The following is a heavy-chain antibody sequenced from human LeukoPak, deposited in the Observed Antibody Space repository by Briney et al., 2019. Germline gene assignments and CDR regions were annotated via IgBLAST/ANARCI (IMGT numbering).Heavy chain of an antibody. CDR2: INPSGGST. CDR3: SLDTAMAPWGV. D-gene: IGHD5-18*01. Sequence: ASVKVSCKASGYTFTCYYMHWVRQAPGQGLEWMGIINPSGGSTSYAQKFQGRVTMTRDTSTSTVYMELSSLRSEDTAVYYCSLDTAMAPWGVWGQGTTVTVSS. V-gene: IGHV1-46*01. CDR1: GYTFTCYY. J-gene: IGHJ6*02.